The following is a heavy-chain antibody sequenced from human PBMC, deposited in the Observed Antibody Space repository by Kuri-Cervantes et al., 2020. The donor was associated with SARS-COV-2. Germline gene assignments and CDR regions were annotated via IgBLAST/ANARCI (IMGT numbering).Heavy chain of an antibody. Sequence: SETLSLTCTVSGGSISSSSYYWGWIRQPPGKGLEWIGGIYYSGSTYYNPSLKSRVTISVDTSKNQFSLKLSSVTAADTAVYYCARGRSRITIFGVVISGVGYYFDYWGQGTLVTVSS. CDR3: ARGRSRITIFGVVISGVGYYFDY. J-gene: IGHJ4*02. CDR1: GGSISSSSYY. V-gene: IGHV4-39*01. CDR2: IYYSGST. D-gene: IGHD3-3*01.